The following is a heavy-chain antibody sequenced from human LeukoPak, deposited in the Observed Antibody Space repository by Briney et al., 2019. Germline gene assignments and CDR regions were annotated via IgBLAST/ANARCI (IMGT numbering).Heavy chain of an antibody. CDR2: IWPDGSNK. Sequence: GGSLRLSCAASGFTFSSYGMHWVRQAPGKGLEWVAVIWPDGSNKYYADSVKGRFTISRDNAKNTLYLQMNSLRAEDTAVYYCARGGSEEKAGLGDYWGQGTLVTVFS. J-gene: IGHJ4*02. V-gene: IGHV3-33*01. CDR1: GFTFSSYG. CDR3: ARGGSEEKAGLGDY. D-gene: IGHD2-15*01.